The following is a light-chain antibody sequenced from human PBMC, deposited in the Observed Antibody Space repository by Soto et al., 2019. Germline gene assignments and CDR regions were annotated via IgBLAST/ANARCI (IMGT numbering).Light chain of an antibody. J-gene: IGLJ2*01. V-gene: IGLV2-14*03. CDR2: DVS. Sequence: QSALTQPASVSASPGQSITISCTGTSSDIGAYNSVSWYQHYPGKAPQLTIYDVSYRPSGISSRFSGSKSGNTASLTISGLQPDDDADYYCASYTTAKIRVFGGGTKVTVL. CDR1: SSDIGAYNS. CDR3: ASYTTAKIRV.